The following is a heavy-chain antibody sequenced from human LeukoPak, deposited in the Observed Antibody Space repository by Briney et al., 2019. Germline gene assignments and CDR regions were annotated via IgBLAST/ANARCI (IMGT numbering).Heavy chain of an antibody. V-gene: IGHV4-59*01. CDR3: ARFDPVIAAAADY. J-gene: IGHJ4*02. Sequence: SETLSLTCTVSGGSISSYYWSWIRQPPGKGLEWIGYIYYSGSTNYNPSLKSRVTISVDTSKNQFSLKLSSVTAADTAVYYCARFDPVIAAAADYWGQGTLVTVSS. CDR1: GGSISSYY. CDR2: IYYSGST. D-gene: IGHD6-13*01.